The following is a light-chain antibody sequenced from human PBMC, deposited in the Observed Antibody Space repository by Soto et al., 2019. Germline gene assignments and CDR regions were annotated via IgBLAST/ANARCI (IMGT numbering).Light chain of an antibody. CDR2: DAS. J-gene: IGKJ1*01. CDR3: QQRADWWT. CDR1: QSVSSSY. V-gene: IGKV3D-11*02. Sequence: VMTQSPLSLPVTLGQPATLSCRASQSVSSSYLAWYQQKPGQAPRLLIYDASNRATGIPARFSGSGPGTDFTLTISSLDPEDFAVYYCQQRADWWTFGQGTKVDI.